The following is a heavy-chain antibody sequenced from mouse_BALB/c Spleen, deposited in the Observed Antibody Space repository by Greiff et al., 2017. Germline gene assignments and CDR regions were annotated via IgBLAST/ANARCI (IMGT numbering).Heavy chain of an antibody. V-gene: IGHV1-18*01. D-gene: IGHD2-4*01. CDR1: GYTFTDYN. Sequence: VQLKQSGPELVKPGASVKIPCKASGYTFTDYNMDWVKQSHGKSLEWIGDINPNNGGTIYNQKFKGKATLTVDKSSSTAYMELRSLTSEDTAVYYCASYYDWFAYWGQGTLVTVSA. CDR3: ASYYDWFAY. CDR2: INPNNGGT. J-gene: IGHJ3*01.